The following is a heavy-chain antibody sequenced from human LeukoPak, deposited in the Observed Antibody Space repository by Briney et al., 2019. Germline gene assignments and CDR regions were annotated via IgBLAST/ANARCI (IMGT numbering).Heavy chain of an antibody. V-gene: IGHV3-33*01. D-gene: IGHD5-12*01. CDR2: IWYDGSNK. Sequence: GGSQRLFCAVYSFILRNYGTHCVRQAPGKGLEWVAVIWYDGSNKYYGDSVKGRFTISRENSKSTMYIQMKTVRVGYRGIFLCARALLDRSGYFDVGGQGTRVTVSS. CDR3: ARALLDRSGYFDV. CDR1: SFILRNYG. J-gene: IGHJ4*02.